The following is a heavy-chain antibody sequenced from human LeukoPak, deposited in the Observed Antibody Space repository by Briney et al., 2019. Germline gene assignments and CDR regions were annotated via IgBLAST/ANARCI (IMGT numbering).Heavy chain of an antibody. D-gene: IGHD2-15*01. J-gene: IGHJ4*02. CDR3: VKPFFCSGGSCSTPYDY. CDR2: ISSNGGNT. CDR1: GFPFCSYA. Sequence: GGSLRLSCSASGFPFCSYAMHWVRQAPGKGLEYVSAISSNGGNTYYADSVKGRFTISRDNSKNTLYLQMSSLRAEDTAVYYCVKPFFCSGGSCSTPYDYWGQGTLATVSS. V-gene: IGHV3-64D*06.